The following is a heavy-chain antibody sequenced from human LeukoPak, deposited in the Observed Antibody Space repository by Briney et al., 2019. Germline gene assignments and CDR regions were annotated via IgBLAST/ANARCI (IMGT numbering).Heavy chain of an antibody. CDR3: ASRWENYFDY. Sequence: SETLSLTCTVSGCSISSSTFWGWIRQPPGKGLEWIGGISYSGSPYYNPSLKTRVTISVDTSKNQFSLKLTSVTAADTAVYYCASRWENYFDYWGQGTLVTVSS. D-gene: IGHD1-26*01. CDR2: ISYSGSP. J-gene: IGHJ4*02. V-gene: IGHV4-39*01. CDR1: GCSISSSTF.